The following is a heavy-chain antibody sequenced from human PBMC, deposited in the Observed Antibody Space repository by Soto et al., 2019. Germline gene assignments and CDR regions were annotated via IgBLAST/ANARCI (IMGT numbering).Heavy chain of an antibody. V-gene: IGHV1-18*01. CDR1: GYPFTSYG. D-gene: IGHD5-12*01. Sequence: QGQLLQSGDEVKTPGASVRVSCRASGYPFTSYGISWVRQAPGQGLEWVAWISAYNGKRDTAEKFQGRVTITLDTSTDTAHMELGDLTSADTAVYYCARGRIVASIHDAFEIWGQGTKVTVSS. J-gene: IGHJ3*02. CDR3: ARGRIVASIHDAFEI. CDR2: ISAYNGKR.